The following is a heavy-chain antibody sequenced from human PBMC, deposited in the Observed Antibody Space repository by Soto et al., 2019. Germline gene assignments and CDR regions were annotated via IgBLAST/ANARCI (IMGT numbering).Heavy chain of an antibody. V-gene: IGHV3-48*02. CDR2: ITATTGFT. CDR1: GFTFSSYS. J-gene: IGHJ6*02. CDR3: GRDWGVLYGGAWYVGGVDV. D-gene: IGHD6-19*01. Sequence: EVQLVQSGGGLVQPGESLRLSCAASGFTFSSYSMNWFRQAPGKGLEWVSYITATTGFTYYADSVKGRFTISRDNAENSLYLQMDSLSDDDTAVYYCGRDWGVLYGGAWYVGGVDVWGQGTTVTVSS.